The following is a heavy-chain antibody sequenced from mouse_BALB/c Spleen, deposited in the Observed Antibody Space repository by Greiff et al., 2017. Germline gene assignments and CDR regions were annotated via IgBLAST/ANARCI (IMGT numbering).Heavy chain of an antibody. V-gene: IGHV1S41*01. J-gene: IGHJ4*01. CDR3: ARSDYRYVMDY. CDR1: GYTFTSYW. Sequence: DLVKPGASVKLSCKASGYTFTSYWINWIKQRPGQGLEWIGRIAPGSGNTYYNEMFKGKATLTVDTSSSTAYIQLSSLSSEDSAVYFCARSDYRYVMDYWGQGTSVTVSS. D-gene: IGHD2-14*01. CDR2: IAPGSGNT.